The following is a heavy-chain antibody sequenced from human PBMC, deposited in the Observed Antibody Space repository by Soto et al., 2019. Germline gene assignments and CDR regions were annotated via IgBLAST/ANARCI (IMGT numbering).Heavy chain of an antibody. D-gene: IGHD2-15*01. V-gene: IGHV3-33*01. CDR3: ARLCSGGSCPHEDV. CDR1: NLAFSSHG. CDR2: IWYDSTPK. J-gene: IGHJ6*04. Sequence: QVQLVESGGGVVQPGTSVRLSCAASNLAFSSHGIHWVRHAPGKWLEWVAVIWYDSTPKYYADSVKGRLTASKDSSNNNFILHMSDLSPEDTAVYYCARLCSGGSCPHEDVWGEGTTVNASS.